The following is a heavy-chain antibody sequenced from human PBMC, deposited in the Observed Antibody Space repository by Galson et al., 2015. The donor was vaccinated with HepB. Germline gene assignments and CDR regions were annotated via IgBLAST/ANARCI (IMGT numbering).Heavy chain of an antibody. J-gene: IGHJ6*02. CDR3: ARVAGYPMIGGYYYYGMDV. CDR2: IIPILGIA. D-gene: IGHD6-19*01. Sequence: SVKVSCKASGGTFSSYTISWVRQAPGQGLEWMGRIIPILGIANYAQKFQGRVTTTADKSTSTAYMELSSLRSEDTAVYYCARVAGYPMIGGYYYYGMDVWGQGTTVTVSS. CDR1: GGTFSSYT. V-gene: IGHV1-69*02.